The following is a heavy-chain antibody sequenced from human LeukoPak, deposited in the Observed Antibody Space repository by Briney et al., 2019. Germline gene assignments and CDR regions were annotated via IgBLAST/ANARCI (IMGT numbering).Heavy chain of an antibody. Sequence: GGSLRLSCAASGFTVSTYYMTWVRQAPGKGLECVSVIYSGGSTYYADSVKGRFTVSRDNSKNTLYLQMNSLRAEDTAMYYCARFGRGGVERPLYYFDYWGQGTLVTVSS. CDR2: IYSGGST. V-gene: IGHV3-53*01. CDR1: GFTVSTYY. CDR3: ARFGRGGVERPLYYFDY. J-gene: IGHJ4*02. D-gene: IGHD1-1*01.